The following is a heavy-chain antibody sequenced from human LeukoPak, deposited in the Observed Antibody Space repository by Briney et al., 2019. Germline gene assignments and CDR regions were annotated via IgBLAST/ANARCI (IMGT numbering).Heavy chain of an antibody. V-gene: IGHV1-18*01. J-gene: IGHJ4*02. CDR1: GYIFSSYG. CDR2: ISAYNGAT. CDR3: ARILTGYYSKYYFDY. Sequence: ASVKVSCKTSGYIFSSYGISWVRQAPGQGLEWMGWISAYNGATNYAQKLQGRVTVTTDISTSTAYMELRSLRADDTAVYYCARILTGYYSKYYFDYWGQGTLVTVSS. D-gene: IGHD3-9*01.